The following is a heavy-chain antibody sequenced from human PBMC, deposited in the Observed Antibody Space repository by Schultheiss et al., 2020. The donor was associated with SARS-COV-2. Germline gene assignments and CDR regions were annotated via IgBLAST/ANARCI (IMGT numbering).Heavy chain of an antibody. J-gene: IGHJ4*02. CDR3: AEGGVRGDPFDY. CDR2: ISGSGGSA. Sequence: GESLKISCAASGFTFSSYAMSWVRQAPGKGLEWVSAISGSGGSAYYADSVKGRFTISRDNSKNTLYLQMNSLRAEDTAVYFCAEGGVRGDPFDYWGQGTLVTVSS. D-gene: IGHD3-10*01. V-gene: IGHV3-23*01. CDR1: GFTFSSYA.